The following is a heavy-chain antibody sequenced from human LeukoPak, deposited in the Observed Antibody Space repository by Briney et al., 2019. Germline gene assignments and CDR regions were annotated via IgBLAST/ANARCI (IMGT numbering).Heavy chain of an antibody. V-gene: IGHV3-23*01. Sequence: GGSLRLSCAASGFTFSTYAMSWVRQAPGKGLEWVSTISGGVLSTYYADSVKGRFTISRDNSKNTLYLQMNSLRAEDTAVYYCARDSSGYGKNYYYYYMDVWGKGTTVTISS. CDR3: ARDSSGYGKNYYYYYMDV. CDR1: GFTFSTYA. CDR2: ISGGVLST. D-gene: IGHD5-12*01. J-gene: IGHJ6*03.